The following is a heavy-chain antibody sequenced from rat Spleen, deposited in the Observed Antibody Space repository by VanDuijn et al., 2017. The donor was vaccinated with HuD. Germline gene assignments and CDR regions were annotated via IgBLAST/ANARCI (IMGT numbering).Heavy chain of an antibody. Sequence: EVQLVESDGGLVQPGRSLKLSCAASGFTFSDYYMAWVRQAPTKGLEWVATISSDGRRNYYRDSVKGRFTISRDNAKSSLYLQMDSLRSEDTATYYCARHGYNSYFDYWDQGVMVTVSS. D-gene: IGHD1-9*01. CDR1: GFTFSDYY. CDR3: ARHGYNSYFDY. CDR2: ISSDGRRN. J-gene: IGHJ2*01. V-gene: IGHV5-29*01.